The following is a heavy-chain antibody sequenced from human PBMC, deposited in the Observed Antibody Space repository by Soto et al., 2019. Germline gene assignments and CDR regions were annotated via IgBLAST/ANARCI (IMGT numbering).Heavy chain of an antibody. D-gene: IGHD2-15*01. V-gene: IGHV1-18*04. J-gene: IGHJ6*02. CDR1: GYTFTSYG. CDR3: AREILSPVVDVHGMDV. Sequence: QGQLVQSGAEVKKPGASVKVSCKASGYTFTSYGISWVRQAPGQGIEWMGWISAKKGNTKYAQKFQGRVTMTTDTSTSTAYMELRSLRSEDTAVYYCAREILSPVVDVHGMDVWGQGTTVTVAS. CDR2: ISAKKGNT.